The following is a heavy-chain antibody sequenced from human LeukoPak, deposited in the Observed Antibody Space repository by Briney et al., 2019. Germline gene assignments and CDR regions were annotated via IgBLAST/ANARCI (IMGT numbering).Heavy chain of an antibody. CDR1: GFTFSNYW. CDR2: IKQDGSEK. D-gene: IGHD2-15*01. V-gene: IGHV3-7*01. Sequence: PGGSLRLSCAASGFTFSNYWMSWVRQAPGKGLEWVANIKQDGSEKYYVDSVKGRFTISRDNAKNSLYLQMNSLRAEDTAVYYCARDYRGYRAPYYFDYWGQGTLVTVSS. CDR3: ARDYRGYRAPYYFDY. J-gene: IGHJ4*02.